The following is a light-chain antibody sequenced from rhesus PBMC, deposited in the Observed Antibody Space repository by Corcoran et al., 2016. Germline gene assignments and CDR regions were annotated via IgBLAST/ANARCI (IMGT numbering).Light chain of an antibody. CDR1: QGINKE. CDR3: LQDYSVPYS. Sequence: DIHMTQSPSSLSASVGDRVTVTCRASQGINKELSWYQQKPGKAPTLLIYSASSLQPGVLSRFSGSGSGTDYTLTIISLQPEDVASYFCLQDYSVPYSFGQGTKVEIK. J-gene: IGKJ2*01. CDR2: SAS. V-gene: IGKV1-94*01.